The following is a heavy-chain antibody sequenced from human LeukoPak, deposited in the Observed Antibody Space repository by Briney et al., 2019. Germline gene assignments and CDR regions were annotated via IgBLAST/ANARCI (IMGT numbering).Heavy chain of an antibody. Sequence: KASETLSLTCTVSGVSISSSSYYWGWIRQPPGKGLEWIVSIYYSGSTCYNPSLKSRVTISVDTSKNQFSLKLSSVTAADTAVYYCARGGFPIAAADMSIFDPWGQGTLVTVSS. CDR3: ARGGFPIAAADMSIFDP. V-gene: IGHV4-39*01. CDR2: IYYSGST. CDR1: GVSISSSSYY. J-gene: IGHJ5*02. D-gene: IGHD6-25*01.